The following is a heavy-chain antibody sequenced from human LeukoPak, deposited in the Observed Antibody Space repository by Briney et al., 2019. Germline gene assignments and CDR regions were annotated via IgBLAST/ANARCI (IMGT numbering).Heavy chain of an antibody. CDR2: ISSSGSTI. J-gene: IGHJ4*02. CDR3: ATTLGLWFGDPVGYFDY. Sequence: GGSLRLSCAASGFTFSDYYMSWIRQAPGKGLEWVSYISSSGSTIYYADSVKGRFTISRDNAKNSLYLQMNSLRAEDTAVCYCATTLGLWFGDPVGYFDYWGQGTLVTVSS. D-gene: IGHD3-10*01. V-gene: IGHV3-11*01. CDR1: GFTFSDYY.